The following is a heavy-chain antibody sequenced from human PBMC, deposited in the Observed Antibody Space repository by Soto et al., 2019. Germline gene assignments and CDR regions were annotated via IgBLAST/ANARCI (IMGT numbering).Heavy chain of an antibody. Sequence: EGSLRLSCAASGFTFSSYAMSWVRQAPGKGLEWVSAISGSGGSTYYADSVKGRFTISRDNSKNTLYLKMNSLRAEDTAVYYCAKSADYDFWSGYSEGVFDYWGQGTLVTVSS. CDR3: AKSADYDFWSGYSEGVFDY. D-gene: IGHD3-3*01. J-gene: IGHJ4*02. CDR1: GFTFSSYA. CDR2: ISGSGGST. V-gene: IGHV3-23*01.